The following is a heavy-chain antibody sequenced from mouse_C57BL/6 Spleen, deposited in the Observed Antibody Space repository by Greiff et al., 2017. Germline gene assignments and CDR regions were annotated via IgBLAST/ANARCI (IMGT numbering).Heavy chain of an antibody. J-gene: IGHJ4*01. V-gene: IGHV1-7*01. Sequence: VMLVESGAELAKPGASVKLSCKASGYTFTSYWMHWVKQRPGQGLEWIGYINPSSGYTKYNQKFKDKATLTADKSSSTAYMQLSSLTYEDSAVYYCARSPGNYEGAMDYWGQGTSVTVSS. D-gene: IGHD2-1*01. CDR1: GYTFTSYW. CDR3: ARSPGNYEGAMDY. CDR2: INPSSGYT.